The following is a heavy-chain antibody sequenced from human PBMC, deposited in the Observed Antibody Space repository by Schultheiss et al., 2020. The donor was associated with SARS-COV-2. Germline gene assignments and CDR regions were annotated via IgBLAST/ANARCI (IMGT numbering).Heavy chain of an antibody. J-gene: IGHJ5*02. CDR2: IRYDGSNK. V-gene: IGHV3-30*02. CDR3: ARERNNWFDP. Sequence: GGSLRLSCAASGFTFSSYGMHWVRQAPGKGLEWVAFIRYDGSNKYYADSVKGRFTISRDNSKNTLYLQMNSLRAEDTAVYYCARERNNWFDPWGQGTLVTVSS. CDR1: GFTFSSYG.